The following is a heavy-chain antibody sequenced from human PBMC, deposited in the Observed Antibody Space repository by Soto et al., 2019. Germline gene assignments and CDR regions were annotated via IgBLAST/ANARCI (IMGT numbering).Heavy chain of an antibody. D-gene: IGHD3-3*01. CDR3: ARAPVSGDYYYYGMDV. J-gene: IGHJ6*02. CDR1: GYTFTSYG. V-gene: IGHV1-18*01. Sequence: GASVKVSCKASGYTFTSYGISWVRQAPGQGLEWMGWISAYNGNTNYAQKLQGRVTMTTDTSTSTAYMELRSLRSDDTAVYYCARAPVSGDYYYYGMDVWGQGTTVTVSS. CDR2: ISAYNGNT.